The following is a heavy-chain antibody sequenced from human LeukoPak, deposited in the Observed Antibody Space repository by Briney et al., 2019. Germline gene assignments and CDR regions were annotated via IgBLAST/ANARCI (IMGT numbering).Heavy chain of an antibody. CDR2: IFYGGSS. V-gene: IGHV4-39*07. CDR3: ARGRSGYSYGYYFDY. J-gene: IGHJ4*02. CDR1: GDSIYNSDYY. D-gene: IGHD5-18*01. Sequence: SETLSLTCTVSGDSIYNSDYYWGWIRRPPGKGLEWIGSIFYGGSSYYNPSLESRVTISIAPSKSQFSLNLRFVTAADTAVYYCARGRSGYSYGYYFDYWGQGTLVTVSS.